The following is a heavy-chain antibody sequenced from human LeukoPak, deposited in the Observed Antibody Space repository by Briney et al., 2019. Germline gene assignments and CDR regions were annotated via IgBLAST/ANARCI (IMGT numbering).Heavy chain of an antibody. CDR1: GGSISSYY. CDR2: VYNSGIT. Sequence: SETLSLTCIVSGGSISSYYWSWIRQPPGKGLEWIGYVYNSGITNHNPSLKSRVTISVDTSKNQFSLKLSSVTAADTAVYYCARDRWANWNYVDYWGQGTLVTVSS. V-gene: IGHV4-59*01. J-gene: IGHJ4*02. CDR3: ARDRWANWNYVDY. D-gene: IGHD1-20*01.